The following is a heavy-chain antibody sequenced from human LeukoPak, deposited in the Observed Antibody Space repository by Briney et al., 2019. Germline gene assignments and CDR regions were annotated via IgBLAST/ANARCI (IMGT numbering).Heavy chain of an antibody. CDR3: ARDLNWDLFDY. CDR2: IKSDGSST. Sequence: GGSLRLSCAASGFTFSSYWMHWVRQAPGKGLVWVSRIKSDGSSTSYADSVKGRFTISRDNAKNTLYQQMNSLRAEDTAVYYCARDLNWDLFDYWGQGTLVTVSS. J-gene: IGHJ4*02. CDR1: GFTFSSYW. V-gene: IGHV3-74*01. D-gene: IGHD1-1*01.